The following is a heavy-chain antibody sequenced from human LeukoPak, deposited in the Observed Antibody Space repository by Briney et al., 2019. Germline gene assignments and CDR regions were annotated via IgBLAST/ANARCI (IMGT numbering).Heavy chain of an antibody. CDR1: GFTFDDYA. Sequence: SLRLSCAASGFTFDDYAMHWVRQAPGKGLEWVSGISWNSGSIGYADSVKGRFTISRDNAENSLYLQMNSLRAEDTALYYCAKDMEYSYGPLDYWGQGTLVTVSS. V-gene: IGHV3-9*01. D-gene: IGHD5-18*01. J-gene: IGHJ4*02. CDR3: AKDMEYSYGPLDY. CDR2: ISWNSGSI.